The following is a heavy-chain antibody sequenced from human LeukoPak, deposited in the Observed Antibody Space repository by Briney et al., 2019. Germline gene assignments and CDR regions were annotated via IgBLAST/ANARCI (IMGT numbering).Heavy chain of an antibody. CDR2: IKQDGSEK. V-gene: IGHV3-7*01. D-gene: IGHD3-10*01. J-gene: IGHJ4*02. CDR1: GFTFSSYW. Sequence: GGSLRLSCAASGFTFSSYWMSWVRQAPGKGLEWVANIKQDGSEKYYVDSVKGRFTISRDNAKNSLYLQMNSLRAEDTAVYYCEASYPYYYSSGGDYWGQGTLVTVSS. CDR3: EASYPYYYSSGGDY.